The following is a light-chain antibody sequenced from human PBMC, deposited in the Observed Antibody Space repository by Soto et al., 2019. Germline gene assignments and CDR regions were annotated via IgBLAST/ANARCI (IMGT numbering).Light chain of an antibody. CDR1: NSDIGIYNL. CDR2: EVT. Sequence: QSALTQPASVSGSPGQSITISCTGINSDIGIYNLVSWYQQHPGKVPKVMIYEVTKRPSGVSDRFSGSKSGNTASLTISGLQAEDEADYYCCSYAGSTTFVVFGGGTKLTVL. J-gene: IGLJ2*01. V-gene: IGLV2-23*02. CDR3: CSYAGSTTFVV.